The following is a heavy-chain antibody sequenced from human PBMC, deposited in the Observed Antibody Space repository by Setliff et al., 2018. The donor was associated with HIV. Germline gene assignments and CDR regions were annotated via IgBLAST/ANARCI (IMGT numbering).Heavy chain of an antibody. CDR2: ISAYNGNT. D-gene: IGHD6-19*01. V-gene: IGHV1-18*01. Sequence: GASVKVSCKASGYTFTSFGISWVGQAPGQGLEWMGRISAYNGNTDHAQRLQGRVTMTTDTSTRTAYMELRSLRSDDTAVYYCARAAVAGPWRKLDYWGQGTLVTVSS. J-gene: IGHJ4*02. CDR1: GYTFTSFG. CDR3: ARAAVAGPWRKLDY.